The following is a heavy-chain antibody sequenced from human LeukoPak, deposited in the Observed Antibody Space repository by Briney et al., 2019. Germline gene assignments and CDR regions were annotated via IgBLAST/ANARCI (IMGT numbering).Heavy chain of an antibody. CDR1: GFTVSSNY. Sequence: GGSLRRSCAASGFTVSSNYMNWVRQAPGKGLEWVSVIYSGGSTYYADSVKGRFTISRDNSKNTLYLQMNSLRAEDTAVYYCASIFYWGQGTLVTVSS. CDR3: ASIFY. J-gene: IGHJ4*02. CDR2: IYSGGST. V-gene: IGHV3-66*01.